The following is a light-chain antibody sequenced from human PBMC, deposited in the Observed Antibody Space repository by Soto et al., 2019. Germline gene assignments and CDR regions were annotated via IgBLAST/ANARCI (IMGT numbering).Light chain of an antibody. CDR3: QQYDNLPLT. V-gene: IGKV1-33*01. Sequence: DIQMTQSPSSLSASVGDRVTITCQASQDISNYLNWYQQKPGKAPKLLIYDASNLETGVPSRFSGSGSGTDFTFTISSLQPEDIETYYCQQYDNLPLTFGGGTKV. CDR2: DAS. CDR1: QDISNY. J-gene: IGKJ4*01.